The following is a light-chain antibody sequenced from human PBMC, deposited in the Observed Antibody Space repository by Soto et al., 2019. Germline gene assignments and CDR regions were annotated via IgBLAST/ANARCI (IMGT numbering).Light chain of an antibody. V-gene: IGKV3-15*01. J-gene: IGKJ4*01. CDR3: QQLNSYPLT. CDR1: QSVRSS. CDR2: DAS. Sequence: EIVMTQSPGTLSVSPGERATLFCRASQSVRSSLAWYQQKPGQAPRLFIYDASTRATGIPARFTGSGSGTEFTLTISSLQPEDFATYYCQQLNSYPLTFGGGTKVDIK.